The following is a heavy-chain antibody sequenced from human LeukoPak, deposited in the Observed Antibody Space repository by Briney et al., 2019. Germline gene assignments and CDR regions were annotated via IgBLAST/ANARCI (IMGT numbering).Heavy chain of an antibody. V-gene: IGHV3-23*01. D-gene: IGHD2-15*01. CDR2: IGGSGDTT. CDR1: GFTFRNYA. J-gene: IGHJ4*02. Sequence: GGSLRLYCAASGFTFRNYALSWVRQAPGKGLEWVLAIGGSGDTTYYADSVKGRFTISRDNSKNTLYLQMNSLRPDDTAVYYCAKVGVRGCSSGTCFIYWGQGTLVTVSS. CDR3: AKVGVRGCSSGTCFIY.